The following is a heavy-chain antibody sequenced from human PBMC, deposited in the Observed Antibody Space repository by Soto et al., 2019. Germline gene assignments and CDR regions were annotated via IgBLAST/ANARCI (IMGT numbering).Heavy chain of an antibody. CDR2: IYHSGST. Sequence: SETLSLTCAVSGGSISSGGYSWSWIRQPPGKGLEWIGYIYHSGSTYYNPSLKSRVTISVDRSKNQFSLKLSSVTAADTAVYYCARDWERTFDCWGQGTLVTVSS. D-gene: IGHD1-26*01. V-gene: IGHV4-30-2*01. J-gene: IGHJ4*02. CDR3: ARDWERTFDC. CDR1: GGSISSGGYS.